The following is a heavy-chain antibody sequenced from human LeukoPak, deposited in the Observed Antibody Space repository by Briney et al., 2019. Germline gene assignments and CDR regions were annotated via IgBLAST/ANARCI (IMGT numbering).Heavy chain of an antibody. CDR3: ARLEHSSGWLVDAFDI. CDR1: GYTFTSYY. V-gene: IGHV1-46*01. CDR2: INPSGGST. D-gene: IGHD6-19*01. Sequence: ASVKVSCKASGYTFTSYYMHWVRQAPGQGLEWMGIINPSGGSTSYAQKFQGRVTMTRDTSTSTVYMEPSSLRSEDTAVYYCARLEHSSGWLVDAFDIWGQGTMVTVSS. J-gene: IGHJ3*02.